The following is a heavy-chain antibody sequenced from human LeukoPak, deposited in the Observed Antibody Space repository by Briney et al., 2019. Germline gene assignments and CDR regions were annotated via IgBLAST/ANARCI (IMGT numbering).Heavy chain of an antibody. CDR1: GFTFSSYT. CDR3: ARDRLLEDRDYPYYYYMDV. V-gene: IGHV3-21*01. CDR2: ISSSSSYI. J-gene: IGHJ6*03. D-gene: IGHD1-1*01. Sequence: GGSLRLSCAVSGFTFSSYTMNWVRQAPGKGLEWVSSISSSSSYIYYADSVKGRFTISRDNAKNPLYLQMNSLRAEDTAVYYCARDRLLEDRDYPYYYYMDVWGIGTTVTVSS.